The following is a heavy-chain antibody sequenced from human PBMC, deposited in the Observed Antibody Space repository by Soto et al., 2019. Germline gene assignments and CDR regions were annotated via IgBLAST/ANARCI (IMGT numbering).Heavy chain of an antibody. D-gene: IGHD2-2*01. Sequence: SETLSLTCTVSGGSISSYYWIWIRQPPGKGLEWIGYIYYSGSTNYNPSLKSRVTISVDTSKNQFSLKLSSVTAADTAVYYCARVLVVPAAVIDYWGQGTLVTVSS. V-gene: IGHV4-59*12. J-gene: IGHJ4*02. CDR3: ARVLVVPAAVIDY. CDR1: GGSISSYY. CDR2: IYYSGST.